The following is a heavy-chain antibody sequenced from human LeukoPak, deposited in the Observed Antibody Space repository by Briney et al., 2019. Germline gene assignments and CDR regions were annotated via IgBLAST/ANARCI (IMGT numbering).Heavy chain of an antibody. CDR2: ISSSSDYI. D-gene: IGHD3-22*01. CDR3: ARENYYDGSSYYTYYHYMDV. CDR1: GFTFSGYS. J-gene: IGHJ6*03. Sequence: GGSLRLSCGGSGFTFSGYSMSWVRLAPGKGLEWVSSISSSSDYIHYADSVKGRLTTSRDNAKNSVYLQMNSLRAEDTAVYYCARENYYDGSSYYTYYHYMDVWGKGTTVTVSS. V-gene: IGHV3-21*01.